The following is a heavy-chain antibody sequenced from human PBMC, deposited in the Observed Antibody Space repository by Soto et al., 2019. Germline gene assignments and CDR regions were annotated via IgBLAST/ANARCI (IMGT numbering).Heavy chain of an antibody. V-gene: IGHV1-2*07. CDR2: INPDSGGT. D-gene: IGHD3-3*01. J-gene: IGHJ4*02. CDR3: ARVFDFWSGLPSDY. CDR1: GYTFTAYY. Sequence: ASVKVSCKASGYTFTAYYIYWVRQAPGQGLEWMGWINPDSGGTEYTHKFQGRVTMNRDTSISTAYMELSSLRSDDTAVYYCARVFDFWSGLPSDYCVQGTLVTVSS.